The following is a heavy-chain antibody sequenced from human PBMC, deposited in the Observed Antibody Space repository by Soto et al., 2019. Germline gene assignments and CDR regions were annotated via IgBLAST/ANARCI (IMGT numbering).Heavy chain of an antibody. CDR2: VYRGGST. V-gene: IGHV4-59*01. J-gene: IGHJ6*03. D-gene: IGHD2-2*01. CDR3: AKEMGFCTTTSCHAGPLYYYMDV. Sequence: WTWLRQPPGKGLEWLGDVYRGGSTNYNPSLRSRLTMSVDTSNNQFSLRLSSVTAADTAVYYCAKEMGFCTTTSCHAGPLYYYMDVWGKGTTVTVSS.